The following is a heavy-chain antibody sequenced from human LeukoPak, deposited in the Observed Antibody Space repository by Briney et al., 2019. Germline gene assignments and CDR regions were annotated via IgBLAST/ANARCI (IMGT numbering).Heavy chain of an antibody. CDR1: GGPISSYY. Sequence: ETLSLTCTVSGGPISSYYWSWIRQPPGKGLEWIGYIYYTGSTNYNPSLKSRVTISLDTSKTQFSLKLSSVTAADTAVYYCARHDSAGYSYFQCWGQGTLVTVSS. D-gene: IGHD3-22*01. V-gene: IGHV4-59*08. CDR3: ARHDSAGYSYFQC. J-gene: IGHJ1*01. CDR2: IYYTGST.